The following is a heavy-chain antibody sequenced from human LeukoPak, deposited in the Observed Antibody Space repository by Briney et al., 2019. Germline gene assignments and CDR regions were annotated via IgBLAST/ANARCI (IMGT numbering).Heavy chain of an antibody. D-gene: IGHD3-22*01. CDR2: IYTSGST. CDR3: AREKLFGYYYDSSLRDAFDI. Sequence: SETLSLTCTVSGGSISSYYWSWIRQPAGKGLEWIGRIYTSGSTNYNPSLKSRVTMSVDTSKNQSSLKLSSVTAADTAVYYCAREKLFGYYYDSSLRDAFDIWGQGTMVTVSS. CDR1: GGSISSYY. J-gene: IGHJ3*02. V-gene: IGHV4-4*07.